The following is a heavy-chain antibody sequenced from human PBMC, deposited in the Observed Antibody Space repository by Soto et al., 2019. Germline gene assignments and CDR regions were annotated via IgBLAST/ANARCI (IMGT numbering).Heavy chain of an antibody. V-gene: IGHV4-4*07. CDR1: GGSMNAHF. Sequence: SETLSLTCTVSGGSMNAHFWSWIRQSAGKGLEWIGHIYISGTTMYNPSLRSRVTMSVDPPKNQLSLKLTSVTAADTAVYYCARINGGSPDFWGQGTLVTVSS. CDR2: IYISGTT. J-gene: IGHJ4*02. CDR3: ARINGGSPDF. D-gene: IGHD2-15*01.